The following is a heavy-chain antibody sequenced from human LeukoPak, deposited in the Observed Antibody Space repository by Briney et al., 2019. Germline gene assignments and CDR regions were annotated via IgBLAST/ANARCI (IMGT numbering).Heavy chain of an antibody. J-gene: IGHJ4*02. V-gene: IGHV4-34*01. D-gene: IGHD4-11*01. CDR1: GGSFSGYY. CDR2: INHSGSA. Sequence: PSETLSLTCAVSGGSFSGYYWTWIRQPPGKGLEWIGEINHSGSANYNPSLMSRVTISLDTSKNHFSLNLSSVTAADTAVYYCARGQGTVTTHWGRGTLVTVSS. CDR3: ARGQGTVTTH.